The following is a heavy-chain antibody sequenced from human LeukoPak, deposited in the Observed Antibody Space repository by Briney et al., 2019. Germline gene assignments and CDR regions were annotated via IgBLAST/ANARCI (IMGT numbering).Heavy chain of an antibody. Sequence: SETLSLTCTVSGDSISNYYWSWIRQPPGKGLEWIGYISNSGTTYYNASLESRVTMSVDASKNHFYLKLTSVTAADTAVYHCARGSTGYVYWGQGTLVTVSS. V-gene: IGHV4-59*01. CDR1: GDSISNYY. CDR2: ISNSGTT. CDR3: ARGSTGYVY. D-gene: IGHD7-27*01. J-gene: IGHJ4*02.